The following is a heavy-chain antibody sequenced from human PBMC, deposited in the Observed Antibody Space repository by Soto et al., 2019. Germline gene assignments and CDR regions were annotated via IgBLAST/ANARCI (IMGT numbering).Heavy chain of an antibody. CDR1: GGSFSGYY. D-gene: IGHD3-3*01. J-gene: IGHJ6*03. V-gene: IGHV4-34*01. CDR3: ARGPSSNFWSGNYYMDV. Sequence: SETLSLTCAVYGGSFSGYYWSWIRQPPGKGLEWIGEINHSGSTNYNPSLKSRVTISVDTSKNQFSLKLSSVTAADTAVYYCARGPSSNFWSGNYYMDVWGKGTTVTVSS. CDR2: INHSGST.